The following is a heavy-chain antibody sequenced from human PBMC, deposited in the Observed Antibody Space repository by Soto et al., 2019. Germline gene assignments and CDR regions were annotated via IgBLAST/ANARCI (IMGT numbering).Heavy chain of an antibody. Sequence: QVQLVESGGGVVQPGRSLRLSCAASGVTFSSYGMHWVRQAPGKGLEWVAVISYDGTNKYYADSVKGRFTISRDDSKNTLYLQMNSLRPEDTAVYYCGKEKATRGYSFLVDYWGQGTLVTVSS. V-gene: IGHV3-30*18. J-gene: IGHJ4*02. CDR2: ISYDGTNK. D-gene: IGHD5-18*01. CDR1: GVTFSSYG. CDR3: GKEKATRGYSFLVDY.